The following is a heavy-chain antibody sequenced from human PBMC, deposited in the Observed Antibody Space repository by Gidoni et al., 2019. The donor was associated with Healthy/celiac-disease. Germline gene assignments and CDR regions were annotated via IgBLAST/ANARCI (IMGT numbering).Heavy chain of an antibody. CDR1: GFTFSIYG. CDR3: ARGEPDYYYYYGMDV. CDR2: IWYDGSNK. J-gene: IGHJ6*02. Sequence: QVQLVASGGGVVQPGRSLRLSCAASGFTFSIYGMHWVRQAPGKGLEWVAVIWYDGSNKYYADSVKGRFTISRDNSKNTLYLQMNSLRAEDTAVYYCARGEPDYYYYYGMDVWGQGTTVTVSS. V-gene: IGHV3-33*01. D-gene: IGHD1-26*01.